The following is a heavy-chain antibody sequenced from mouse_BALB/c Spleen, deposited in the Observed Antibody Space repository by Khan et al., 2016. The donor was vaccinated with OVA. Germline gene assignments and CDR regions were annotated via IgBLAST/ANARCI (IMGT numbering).Heavy chain of an antibody. V-gene: IGHV2-6-1*01. CDR2: IWSDGSR. J-gene: IGHJ4*01. D-gene: IGHD2-10*01. CDR1: GFSLTNYG. Sequence: QVQLKQSGPGLVAPSQSLSITCTISGFSLTNYGVHWVRQPPGKGLEWLVVIWSDGSRTYNSALKSRLSISEDNSKNQVFLKMNSLQADDTAVYYCARQPYYHYYLLDYWGQGTSVTVSS. CDR3: ARQPYYHYYLLDY.